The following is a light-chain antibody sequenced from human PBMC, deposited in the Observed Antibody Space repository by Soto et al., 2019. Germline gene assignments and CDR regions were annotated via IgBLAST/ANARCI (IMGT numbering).Light chain of an antibody. CDR2: GVT. V-gene: IGLV2-14*01. Sequence: QSVLTQPASVSGSPGQSITISCTGTSADIGFYDYVSWYQQYPGKAPNPLIYGVTYRPSGISYRFSGSKSGSTASLTISGLRDEDDADYYCSSYSTSFFYVFGTGTKLTVL. CDR3: SSYSTSFFYV. J-gene: IGLJ1*01. CDR1: SADIGFYDY.